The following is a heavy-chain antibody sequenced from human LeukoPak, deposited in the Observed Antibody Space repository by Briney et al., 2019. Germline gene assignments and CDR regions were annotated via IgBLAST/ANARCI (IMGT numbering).Heavy chain of an antibody. D-gene: IGHD3-3*01. CDR2: IYHSGST. CDR1: GYSISSGYY. J-gene: IGHJ4*02. CDR3: AAQSGPLEY. V-gene: IGHV4-38-2*02. Sequence: PSETLSLTCTVSGYSISSGYYWGWIRQPPGKGLEWIGSIYHSGSTYYNPSLKSRVTISVDTSKNQFSLKLSSVTAADTAVYYCAAQSGPLEYWGQGMLVPVSS.